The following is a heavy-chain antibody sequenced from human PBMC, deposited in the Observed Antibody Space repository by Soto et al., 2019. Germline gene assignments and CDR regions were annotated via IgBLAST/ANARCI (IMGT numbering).Heavy chain of an antibody. D-gene: IGHD2-15*01. Sequence: ASVKVSCKASGYTFTSYYMHWVRQAPGQGLEWMGIINPSGGSTGYAQKFEARVTMTRDTSTSTVYMEVTSLRSEDTTVYYCAQGYCSGGSCYSDLDSWAQGTLVTVSS. V-gene: IGHV1-46*03. CDR2: INPSGGST. CDR3: AQGYCSGGSCYSDLDS. CDR1: GYTFTSYY. J-gene: IGHJ4*02.